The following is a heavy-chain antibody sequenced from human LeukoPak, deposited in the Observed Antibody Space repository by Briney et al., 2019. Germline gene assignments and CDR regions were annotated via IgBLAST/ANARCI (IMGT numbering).Heavy chain of an antibody. V-gene: IGHV3-30-3*01. CDR2: ISYDGSNK. J-gene: IGHJ4*02. D-gene: IGHD3-22*01. Sequence: PGGSLRLSCAASGFTFSSYAMHWVRQAPGKGLEWVAVISYDGSNKYYADSVKGRFTISRDNSKNTLYLQMNSLRAEDTAVYYCAREGNYYDSSGWINSYYFDYWGQGTLVTVSS. CDR1: GFTFSSYA. CDR3: AREGNYYDSSGWINSYYFDY.